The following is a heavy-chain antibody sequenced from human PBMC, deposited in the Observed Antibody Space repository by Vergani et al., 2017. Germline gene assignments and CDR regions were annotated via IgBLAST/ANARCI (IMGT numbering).Heavy chain of an antibody. CDR2: ISGSGGST. CDR3: AKRSGSYYHFDY. J-gene: IGHJ4*02. D-gene: IGHD1-26*01. Sequence: VQLVESGGGVVQPGRSLRLSCAASGFTFSSYAMSWVRQAPGKGLEWVSAISGSGGSTYYADSVKGRFTISRDNSKNTLYLQMNSLRAEDTAVYYCAKRSGSYYHFDYWGQGTLVTVSS. CDR1: GFTFSSYA. V-gene: IGHV3-23*04.